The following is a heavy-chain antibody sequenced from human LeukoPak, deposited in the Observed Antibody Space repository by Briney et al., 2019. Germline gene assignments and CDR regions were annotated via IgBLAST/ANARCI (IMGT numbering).Heavy chain of an antibody. CDR2: IYTSGST. J-gene: IGHJ4*02. V-gene: IGHV4-61*02. CDR3: ATSAASPPYFDY. CDR1: GGSISSGSYY. D-gene: IGHD2-15*01. Sequence: SRTLSLTSAVTGGSISSGSYYWSWIRQPAGKGLEWIGRIYTSGSTNYTPSLKSRVTISVDTSKNQFSLNLRSVPAAHPPVHSCATSAASPPYFDYWGQGTLVTASS.